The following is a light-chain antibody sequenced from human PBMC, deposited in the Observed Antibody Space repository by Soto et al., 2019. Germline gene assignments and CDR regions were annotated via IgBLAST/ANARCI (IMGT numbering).Light chain of an antibody. V-gene: IGLV1-47*01. Sequence: QPVLTQPPSASGTPGQRVTISCSGRSSNIGSNYVYWYQQLPGTAPKLLIYRNNQRPSGVPDRFSGSKSGTSASLAISGLRSEDEADYYCAAWDYSLSGVVFGGGTKLTVL. CDR3: AAWDYSLSGVV. CDR1: SSNIGSNY. CDR2: RNN. J-gene: IGLJ2*01.